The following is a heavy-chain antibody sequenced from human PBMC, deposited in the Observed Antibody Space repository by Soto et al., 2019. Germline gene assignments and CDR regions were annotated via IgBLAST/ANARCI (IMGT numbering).Heavy chain of an antibody. CDR3: ALGYSSSWCEY. CDR2: IYWDDDK. CDR1: GFSLSTTGVG. Sequence: SGPTLVEPTQTLTLTCTFSGFSLSTTGVGVGWIRQPPGKALEWLALIYWDDDKHYSPSLKSRLTITKDTSKNQVVLTMTNMEPVDTATYYCALGYSSSWCEYWGQGTLVTVSS. D-gene: IGHD6-13*01. J-gene: IGHJ4*02. V-gene: IGHV2-5*02.